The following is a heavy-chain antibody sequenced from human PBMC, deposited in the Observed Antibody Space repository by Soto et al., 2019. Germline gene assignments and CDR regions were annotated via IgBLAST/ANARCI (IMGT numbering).Heavy chain of an antibody. CDR3: AKGGPFTGGFDP. D-gene: IGHD3-16*01. J-gene: IGHJ5*02. CDR1: GLTLRSYA. V-gene: IGHV3-23*01. Sequence: EGQLLQSGGDLVQPGGSLRLSCAGSGLTLRSYAMTWIRQPPEKGLEWVSTITGRSAVPSYADSVNGRFTVSRDNSKNTLYLQMNSLRPDDTAIYYCAKGGPFTGGFDPWGQGTLVTVSA. CDR2: ITGRSAVP.